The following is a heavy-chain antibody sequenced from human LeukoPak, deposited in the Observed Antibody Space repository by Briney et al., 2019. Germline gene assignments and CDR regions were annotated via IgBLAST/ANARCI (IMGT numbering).Heavy chain of an antibody. V-gene: IGHV4-59*01. CDR2: IYYSGST. CDR1: GGSISSYY. Sequence: PSETLSLTCSVSGGSISSYYWSWLRQPPGKGLEWIGYIYYSGSTNYNPSLKSRVTISVDTSKNQFSLKLSSVTAADTAVYYCAREQPYDFCSGWVFYGMDVWGQGTTVTVSS. CDR3: AREQPYDFCSGWVFYGMDV. D-gene: IGHD3-3*01. J-gene: IGHJ6*02.